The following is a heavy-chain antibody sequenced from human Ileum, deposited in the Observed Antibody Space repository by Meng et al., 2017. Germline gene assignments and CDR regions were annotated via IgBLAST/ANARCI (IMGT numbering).Heavy chain of an antibody. J-gene: IGHJ4*02. CDR1: SRL. CDR2: IRPPWIA. Sequence: SRLWGLVRQAPGKGIVVNRKIRPPWIAYYKPSLKSRVTMSTDQSKSQFSLRLTSVSAADTAVYYCARHGGYYQDFWGQGTLVTVSS. CDR3: ARHGGYYQDF. V-gene: IGHV4/OR15-8*01. D-gene: IGHD4-23*01.